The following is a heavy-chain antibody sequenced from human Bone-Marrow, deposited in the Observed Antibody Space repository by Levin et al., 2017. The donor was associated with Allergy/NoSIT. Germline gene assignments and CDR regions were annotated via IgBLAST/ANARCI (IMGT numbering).Heavy chain of an antibody. V-gene: IGHV4-39*01. J-gene: IGHJ4*02. CDR2: IYYSGST. Sequence: SETLSLTCTVSGGSISSSSYYWGWIRQPPGTGLEWIGSIYYSGSTYYNPSLKSRVTISVDTSKNQFSLKLSSVTAADTAVYYCARRGFMRYYFDYWGQGTLVTVSS. CDR3: ARRGFMRYYFDY. CDR1: GGSISSSSYY. D-gene: IGHD2-8*01.